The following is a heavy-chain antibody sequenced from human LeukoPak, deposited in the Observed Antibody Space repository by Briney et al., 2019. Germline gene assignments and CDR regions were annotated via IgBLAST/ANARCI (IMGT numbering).Heavy chain of an antibody. Sequence: ASVKVSCKASGYTFTGYYIHWVRQAPGQGLEWMGWINPNSGGTNYAQKFQGRVTMTRDTSLSTTYMELSRLTSDDTAVYYCARDSSSAFDYWGQGTLVTVSS. CDR1: GYTFTGYY. J-gene: IGHJ4*02. CDR2: INPNSGGT. CDR3: ARDSSSAFDY. D-gene: IGHD6-6*01. V-gene: IGHV1-2*02.